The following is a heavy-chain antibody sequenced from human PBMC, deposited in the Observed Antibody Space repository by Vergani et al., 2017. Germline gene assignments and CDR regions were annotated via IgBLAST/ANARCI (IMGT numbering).Heavy chain of an antibody. J-gene: IGHJ4*02. CDR3: TRRSSGIAAATN. CDR2: IRSKANSYAT. V-gene: IGHV3-73*02. D-gene: IGHD6-13*01. CDR1: GFTFSGSA. Sequence: EVQLVESGGGLVKPGGSLKLSCAASGFTFSGSAMHWVRQASGKGLEWVGRIRSKANSYATAYAASVKGRFTISRDDSKNTAYLQMNSLKTEDTAVYYCTRRSSGIAAATNRGQGTLVTVSS.